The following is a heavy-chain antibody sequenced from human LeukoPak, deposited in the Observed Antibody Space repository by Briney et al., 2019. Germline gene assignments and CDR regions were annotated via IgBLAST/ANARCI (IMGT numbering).Heavy chain of an antibody. Sequence: GGSLRLSCAASGFTFSSYWMTWIRQAPGKGLEWVASIKQDGSEKYYVDSVKGRFTISRDNAKNSLYLQMNSLRAEDTAVYYCARDTGGGYSCYDCWGQGTLVTVSS. CDR3: ARDTGGGYSCYDC. CDR1: GFTFSSYW. J-gene: IGHJ4*02. V-gene: IGHV3-7*01. CDR2: IKQDGSEK. D-gene: IGHD5-18*01.